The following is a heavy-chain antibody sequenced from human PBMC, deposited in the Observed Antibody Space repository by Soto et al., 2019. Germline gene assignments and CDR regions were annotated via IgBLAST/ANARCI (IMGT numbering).Heavy chain of an antibody. CDR1: GYTFTTYG. J-gene: IGHJ5*01. D-gene: IGHD3-10*01. CDR3: ARAKVLINPNWCDP. Sequence: ASVKVSCKASGYTFTTYGINGVRQAPGQGLEYIGWISTYNGNTDFAQKVQNRVNFTPDTSTNTAYMELRSLRPDDTAIYYCARAKVLINPNWCDPWGQGTLVTVS. CDR2: ISTYNGNT. V-gene: IGHV1-18*04.